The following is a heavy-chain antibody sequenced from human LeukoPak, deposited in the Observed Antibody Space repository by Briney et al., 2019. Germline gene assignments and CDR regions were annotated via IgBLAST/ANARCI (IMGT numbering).Heavy chain of an antibody. V-gene: IGHV3-11*04. D-gene: IGHD1-26*01. CDR1: GFTFSDYY. Sequence: NAGGPLRLSCAASGFTFSDYYMSWIRQAPGKGLEWVSYISSSGSTIYYADSVKGRFTISRDNAKNSLYLQMNSLRAEDTAVYYCARQDPRKVGGDAFDIWGQGTMVTVSS. J-gene: IGHJ3*02. CDR3: ARQDPRKVGGDAFDI. CDR2: ISSSGSTI.